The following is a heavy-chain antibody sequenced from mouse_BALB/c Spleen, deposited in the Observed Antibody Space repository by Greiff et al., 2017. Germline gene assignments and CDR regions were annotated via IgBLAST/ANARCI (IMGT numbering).Heavy chain of an antibody. D-gene: IGHD1-1*01. V-gene: IGHV2-9-2*01. CDR3: VRDRYYGSSYGFAY. CDR2: IWTGGGT. J-gene: IGHJ3*01. CDR1: GFSLTSYD. Sequence: VQRVESGPGLVAPSQSLSITCTVSGFSLTSYDISWIRQPPGKGLEWLGVIWTGGGTNYNSAFMSRLSISKDNSKSQVFLKMNSLQTDDTAIYYCVRDRYYGSSYGFAYWGQGTLVTVSA.